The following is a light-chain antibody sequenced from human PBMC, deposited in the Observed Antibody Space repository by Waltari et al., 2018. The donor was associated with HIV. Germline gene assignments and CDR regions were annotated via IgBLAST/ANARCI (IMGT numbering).Light chain of an antibody. CDR1: SNYLGTYNF. V-gene: IGLV2-8*01. CDR2: DVT. J-gene: IGLJ2*01. CDR3: VSYTEKDTFLL. Sequence: QSALTQPPSASGSPGQSVAISCTGSSNYLGTYNFFSWYQHHPGKAPNLLIDDVTRRPPGIPDRFSGTKSGYTASLTVSDLQVEDEADYYCVSYTEKDTFLLFGGGTKLAV.